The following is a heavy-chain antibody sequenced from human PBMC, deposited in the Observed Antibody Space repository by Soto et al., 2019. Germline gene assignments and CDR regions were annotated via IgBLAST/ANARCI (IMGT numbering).Heavy chain of an antibody. V-gene: IGHV4-39*02. Sequence: SETLSLTCSVSGGAINYNSYYWGWIRQPPGKGLEWVGGIFYPGTNYYSPSLKDRVTISVDTSKNSFSLNLTSVPAADTDVYFCARIVVVAPVANAWGQGTPVTVSS. D-gene: IGHD2-2*01. CDR1: GGAINYNSYY. J-gene: IGHJ5*02. CDR3: ARIVVVAPVANA. CDR2: IFYPGTN.